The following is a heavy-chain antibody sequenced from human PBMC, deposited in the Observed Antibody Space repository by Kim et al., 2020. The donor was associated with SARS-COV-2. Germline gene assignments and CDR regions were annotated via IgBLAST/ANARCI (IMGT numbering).Heavy chain of an antibody. CDR1: GFTVSADH. J-gene: IGHJ5*02. CDR2: LFSDSRT. Sequence: GGSLRLSCAASGFTVSADHMSWVRQAPGKGLEWVSLLFSDSRTFYADSVKGRFTISRDESRNTVYLEMNSLRPEDTAAYYCARHDWFDPWGHGTQVTVSS. CDR3: ARHDWFDP. V-gene: IGHV3-53*01.